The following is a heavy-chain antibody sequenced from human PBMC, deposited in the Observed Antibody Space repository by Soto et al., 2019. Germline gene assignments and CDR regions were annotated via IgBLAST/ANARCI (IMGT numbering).Heavy chain of an antibody. D-gene: IGHD1-26*01. CDR2: IYYSGST. CDR3: AISYLEWDRVAFDI. CDR1: GGSISSGGYY. J-gene: IGHJ3*02. Sequence: NPSETLSLTGTVSGGSISSGGYYWSWIRQHPGKGLEWIGYIYYSGSTYYNPSLKSRVTISVDTSKNQFSLKLSSVTAADTAVYYCAISYLEWDRVAFDIWGQGTMVTVSS. V-gene: IGHV4-31*03.